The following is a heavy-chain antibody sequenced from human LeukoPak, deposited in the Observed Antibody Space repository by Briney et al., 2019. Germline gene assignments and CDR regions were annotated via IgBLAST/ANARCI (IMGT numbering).Heavy chain of an antibody. J-gene: IGHJ4*02. CDR1: GYTFTSYA. V-gene: IGHV1-3*01. CDR2: INAGNGNT. CDR3: ARREWLVRRLDY. D-gene: IGHD6-19*01. Sequence: ASVKVSCRASGYTFTSYAMHWVRQAPGQRLEWMGWINAGNGNTKYSQKFQGRVTITRDTSASTAYMELSSLRSEDTAVYYCARREWLVRRLDYWGQGTLVTVSS.